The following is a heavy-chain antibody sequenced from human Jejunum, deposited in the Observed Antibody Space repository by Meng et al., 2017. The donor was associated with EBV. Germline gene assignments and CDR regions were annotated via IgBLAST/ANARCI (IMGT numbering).Heavy chain of an antibody. CDR1: GGSISSSNW. J-gene: IGHJ4*02. CDR3: ARESYSDSSGYYSLDY. CDR2: IHHTEST. D-gene: IGHD3-22*01. V-gene: IGHV4-4*02. Sequence: QAPLQESGPELVNPSGTLSLTCVCSGGSISSSNWWSWVRQAPGKGLEWIGEIHHTESTNYNPSLKSRVTISVDKSKNQFSLKLSSVTAADTAVYYCARESYSDSSGYYSLDYWGQGSLVTVSS.